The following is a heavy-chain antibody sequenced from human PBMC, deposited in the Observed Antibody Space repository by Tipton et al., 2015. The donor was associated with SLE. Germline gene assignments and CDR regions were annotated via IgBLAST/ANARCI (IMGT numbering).Heavy chain of an antibody. J-gene: IGHJ5*02. CDR1: GFTFSSYS. Sequence: SLRLSCAASGFTFSSYSMNWVRQAPGKGLEWVSSISSSSSYIYYADSVKGRLTISRDNAKNSLYLQMNSLRAEDTAVYYCARVGGGSSWYGWFDPWGQGTLVTVSS. CDR3: ARVGGGSSWYGWFDP. D-gene: IGHD6-13*01. V-gene: IGHV3-21*04. CDR2: ISSSSSYI.